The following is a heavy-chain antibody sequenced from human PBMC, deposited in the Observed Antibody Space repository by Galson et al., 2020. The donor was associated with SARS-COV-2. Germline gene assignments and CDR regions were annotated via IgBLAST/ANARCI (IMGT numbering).Heavy chain of an antibody. CDR2: TYDSGSG. Sequence: SETLSLTCSVPGGSTSSSIYYWGCVRQPPGMGLEGIGSTYDSGSGYYNPSLTSRLTISIDTSKNQFFMKLTSVTAADTAVYYCARQILTGYYSFYYFDYWGQGALITVSS. CDR1: GGSTSSSIYY. V-gene: IGHV4-39*01. J-gene: IGHJ4*02. CDR3: ARQILTGYYSFYYFDY. D-gene: IGHD3-9*01.